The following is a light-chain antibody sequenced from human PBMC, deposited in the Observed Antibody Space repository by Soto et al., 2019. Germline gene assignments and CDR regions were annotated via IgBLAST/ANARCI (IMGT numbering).Light chain of an antibody. J-gene: IGKJ1*01. V-gene: IGKV4-1*01. CDR3: QQYYSTPWT. Sequence: DIVMTQSPDSLAAWLGERATINCKSSQSVLYSSNNKNYLAWYQQKPGQPPKLLIYWASTRESGVPDRFSGSGSGKDFTLTISSLQAEDVAVYYCQQYYSTPWTFGQGTKVEIX. CDR1: QSVLYSSNNKNY. CDR2: WAS.